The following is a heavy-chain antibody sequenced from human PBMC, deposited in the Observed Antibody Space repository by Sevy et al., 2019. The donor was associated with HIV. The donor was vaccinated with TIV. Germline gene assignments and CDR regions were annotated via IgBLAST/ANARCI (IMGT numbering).Heavy chain of an antibody. D-gene: IGHD2-8*01. V-gene: IGHV3-23*01. CDR1: GFAFYDYS. CDR3: AREGGTRPHDY. Sequence: GGSLRLSCAASGFAFYDYSMSWIRQAPGKGLEWVETLSFGCGKINYADSVKGRFIISRDYSKNSFYLQVDNLRVEDTALYYCAREGGTRPHDYWGQGTRVTVSS. CDR2: LSFGCGKI. J-gene: IGHJ4*02.